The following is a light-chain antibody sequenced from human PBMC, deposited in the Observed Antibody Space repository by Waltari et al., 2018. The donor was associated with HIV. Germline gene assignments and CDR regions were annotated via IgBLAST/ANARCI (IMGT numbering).Light chain of an antibody. CDR3: VSYKSSSSPV. V-gene: IGLV2-14*01. CDR1: SFDIYGYNF. Sequence: QSALTQPASVSGSPGQSITISCTGASFDIYGYNFVSWFQHHPGKAPKVIIYEVSNRPSGVSNRFSGPKSGNTASLTISGLQPEDEAEYFCVSYKSSSSPVFGGGTKLTV. J-gene: IGLJ3*02. CDR2: EVS.